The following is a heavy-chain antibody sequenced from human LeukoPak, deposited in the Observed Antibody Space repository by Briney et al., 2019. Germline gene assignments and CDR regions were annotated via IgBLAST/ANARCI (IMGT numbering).Heavy chain of an antibody. V-gene: IGHV4-59*01. D-gene: IGHD1-1*01. CDR3: ARVGDWNDLVY. Sequence: PSETLSLTGTVSGGSLSPYYWSWIRQAPGKGLQWIGYILYNGRTTNYNPSLKSRATILVDTSNNQFSLKLNSVTAADTAVYYCARVGDWNDLVYWGQGILVTVSS. J-gene: IGHJ4*02. CDR2: ILYNGRTT. CDR1: GGSLSPYY.